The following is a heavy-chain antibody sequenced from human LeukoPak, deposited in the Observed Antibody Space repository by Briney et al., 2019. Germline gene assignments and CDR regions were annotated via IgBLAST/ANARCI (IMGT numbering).Heavy chain of an antibody. CDR3: ARDITYYYDSNGNSEGAFDI. J-gene: IGHJ3*02. D-gene: IGHD3-22*01. CDR2: INHSGST. V-gene: IGHV4-34*01. Sequence: SETLSLTCAVYGGSFSGYYWSWIRQPPGKGLEWIGEINHSGSTNYNPSLKSRVTIPVDTSKNQFSLKLTSVTAADTAVYYCARDITYYYDSNGNSEGAFDIWGQGTMVTVSS. CDR1: GGSFSGYY.